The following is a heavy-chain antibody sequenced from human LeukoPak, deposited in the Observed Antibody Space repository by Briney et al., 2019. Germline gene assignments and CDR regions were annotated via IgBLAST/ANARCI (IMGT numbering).Heavy chain of an antibody. CDR2: MNPDGSAT. D-gene: IGHD2-2*01. V-gene: IGHV3-7*01. J-gene: IGHJ4*02. CDR3: ARTLVEVPGHSDLFDF. Sequence: GGSLRLSCGASGFSFSNFWMSWIRQAPGKGLERVANMNPDGSATYYLDSVKGRFTISRDNAKTSVYLQMDSLRPDDTAVYYCARTLVEVPGHSDLFDFWGQGTLVTVSS. CDR1: GFSFSNFW.